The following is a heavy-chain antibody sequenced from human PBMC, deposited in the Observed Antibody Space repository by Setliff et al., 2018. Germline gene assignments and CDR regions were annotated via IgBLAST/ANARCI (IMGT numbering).Heavy chain of an antibody. D-gene: IGHD4-17*01. CDR1: GFPFSSYA. Sequence: PGRSLRLSCAASGFPFSSYAMSWVRQAPGKGLEWVSAISGSGGSTYYADSVKGRFTISRDNSKNTLYLQMNSLRAEDTAVYYCAKGRDYGDYYYYYGMDVWGQGTTVTVSS. J-gene: IGHJ6*02. CDR3: AKGRDYGDYYYYYGMDV. V-gene: IGHV3-23*01. CDR2: ISGSGGST.